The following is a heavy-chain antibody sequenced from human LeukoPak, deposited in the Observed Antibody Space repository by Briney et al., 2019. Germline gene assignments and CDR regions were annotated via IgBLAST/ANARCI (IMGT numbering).Heavy chain of an antibody. CDR3: ARVGYLWFGELSYYFDY. J-gene: IGHJ4*02. CDR2: IYHSGST. V-gene: IGHV4-38-2*02. D-gene: IGHD3-10*01. CDR1: GYSISSGYY. Sequence: SETLSLTCTVSGYSISSGYYWGWIRQPPGKGLEWIGSIYHSGSTYYNPSLKSRVTISVDTSKNQFSLKLSSVTAADTAVYYWARVGYLWFGELSYYFDYWGQGTLVTVSS.